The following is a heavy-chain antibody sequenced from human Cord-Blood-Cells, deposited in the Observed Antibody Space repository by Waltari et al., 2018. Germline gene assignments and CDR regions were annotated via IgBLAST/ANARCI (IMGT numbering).Heavy chain of an antibody. J-gene: IGHJ4*02. D-gene: IGHD3-10*01. Sequence: EVQLVESGGGLLQPGGSLTLSCAASVFTVSSNYMSWVRQAPGKGLEWVSVIYSGGSTYYADSVKGRFTISRDNSKNTLYLQMNSLRAEDTAVYYCARIWFGELPDYWGQGTLVTVSS. CDR1: VFTVSSNY. V-gene: IGHV3-53*01. CDR3: ARIWFGELPDY. CDR2: IYSGGST.